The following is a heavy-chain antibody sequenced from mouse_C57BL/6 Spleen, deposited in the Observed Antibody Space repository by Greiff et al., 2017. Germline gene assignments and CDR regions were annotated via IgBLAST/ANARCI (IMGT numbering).Heavy chain of an antibody. CDR2: IFPGSGST. J-gene: IGHJ2*01. CDR3: ARRGITTVVEAFDY. D-gene: IGHD1-1*01. CDR1: GYTFTDYY. V-gene: IGHV1-75*01. Sequence: QVQLKQSGPELVKPGASVKISCKASGYTFTDYYINWVNQRPGQGLEWIGWIFPGSGSTYYNEKFKGKATLTVDKSSSTAYMLLSSLTSEDSAVYFCARRGITTVVEAFDYWGQGTTLTVSS.